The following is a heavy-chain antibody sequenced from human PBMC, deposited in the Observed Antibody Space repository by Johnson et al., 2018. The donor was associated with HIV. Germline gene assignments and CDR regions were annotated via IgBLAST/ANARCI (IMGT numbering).Heavy chain of an antibody. CDR2: ISSSGSTI. J-gene: IGHJ3*02. CDR1: GFTLSDYY. CDR3: AKDSKGKRLTGDAFDI. D-gene: IGHD2-8*02. V-gene: IGHV3-11*04. Sequence: QVQLVESGGGLVKPGGSLRLSCAASGFTLSDYYMSWIRQAPGKGLEWVSYISSSGSTIYYADSVKGRFTNSRDNAKNSLYLQMNSLRAEDTAVYYCAKDSKGKRLTGDAFDIWGQGTMVTVSS.